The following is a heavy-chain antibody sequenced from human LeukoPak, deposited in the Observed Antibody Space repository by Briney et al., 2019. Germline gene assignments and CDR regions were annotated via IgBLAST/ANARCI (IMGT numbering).Heavy chain of an antibody. CDR3: ARVTYDSSGPFRWFDP. CDR1: GGSISSYY. Sequence: NPSETLSLTCTVSGGSISSYYWSWIRQPAGKGLEWIGRIYTSGSTNYNPSLKSRVTMSVDTSKNQFSLKLSSVTAADTAVYHCARVTYDSSGPFRWFDPWGQGTLVTVSS. J-gene: IGHJ5*02. D-gene: IGHD3-22*01. CDR2: IYTSGST. V-gene: IGHV4-4*07.